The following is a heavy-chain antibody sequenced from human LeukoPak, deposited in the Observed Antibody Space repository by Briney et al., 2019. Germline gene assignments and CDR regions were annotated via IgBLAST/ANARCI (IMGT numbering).Heavy chain of an antibody. CDR2: IYYSGST. CDR1: GGSISSYY. J-gene: IGHJ3*02. Sequence: PSETLSLTCTVSGGSISSYYWSWIRQPPGKGLEWIGYIYYSGSTNYNPSLKSRVTISVDTSKNQFSLKLSSVTAADTAVYYCARDPGLVNGYGDPTPFDIWGQGTMVTVSS. CDR3: ARDPGLVNGYGDPTPFDI. D-gene: IGHD4-17*01. V-gene: IGHV4-59*01.